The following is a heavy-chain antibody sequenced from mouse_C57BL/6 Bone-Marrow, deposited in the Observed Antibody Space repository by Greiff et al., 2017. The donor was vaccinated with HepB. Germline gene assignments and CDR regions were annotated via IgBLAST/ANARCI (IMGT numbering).Heavy chain of an antibody. J-gene: IGHJ3*01. CDR3: AREGYYGTWFAY. CDR2: IHPNTGST. D-gene: IGHD1-1*01. V-gene: IGHV1-64*01. CDR1: GYTFTSYW. Sequence: QVQLQQPVAELVKPGASVKLSCKASGYTFTSYWMHWVKQRPGQGLEWIGMIHPNTGSTNYNEKFKSKATLTVDKSSSTAYMQLSSLTSEDSAVYYCAREGYYGTWFAYWGQGTLVTVSA.